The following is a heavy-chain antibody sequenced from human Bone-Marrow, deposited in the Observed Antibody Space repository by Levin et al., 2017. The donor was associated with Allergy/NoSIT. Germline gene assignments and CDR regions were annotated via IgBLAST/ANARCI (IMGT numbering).Heavy chain of an antibody. V-gene: IGHV1-2*02. CDR2: INPNSGGT. CDR3: ARDLWAVSHTSLVVVAATVLELDY. D-gene: IGHD2-15*01. Sequence: ASVKVSCKASGYTFTGYYMHWVRQAPGQGLEWMGWINPNSGGTNYAQKFQGRVTMTRDTSISTAYMELSRLRSDDTAVYYCARDLWAVSHTSLVVVAATVLELDYWGQGTLVTVSS. J-gene: IGHJ4*02. CDR1: GYTFTGYY.